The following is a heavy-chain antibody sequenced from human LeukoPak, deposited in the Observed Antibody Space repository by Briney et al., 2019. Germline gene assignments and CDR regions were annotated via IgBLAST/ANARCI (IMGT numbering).Heavy chain of an antibody. CDR2: IYSGGST. CDR3: AKDRGSIAVAGTHY. D-gene: IGHD6-19*01. CDR1: GFTVSSNY. J-gene: IGHJ4*02. V-gene: IGHV3-53*05. Sequence: GGSLRLSCAASGFTVSSNYMSWVRQAPGKGLGWVSVIYSGGSTYYADSVKGRFTISRDNSKNTLYLQMNSLRAEDTAVYYCAKDRGSIAVAGTHYWGQGTLVTVSS.